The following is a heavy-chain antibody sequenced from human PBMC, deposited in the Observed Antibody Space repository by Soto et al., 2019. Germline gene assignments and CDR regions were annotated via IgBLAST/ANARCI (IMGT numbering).Heavy chain of an antibody. CDR1: GYTFTSYD. V-gene: IGHV1-8*01. CDR3: ARVGYYYDSSGYYLSFDY. D-gene: IGHD3-22*01. J-gene: IGHJ4*02. Sequence: QVQLVQSGAEVKKPGASVKVSCKASGYTFTSYDINWVRQATGQGLEWMGWMNPNSGNTGYAQKFQGRVTMTRNTSISTAYMALSSLRSEDTAVYYCARVGYYYDSSGYYLSFDYWGQGTLVTVSS. CDR2: MNPNSGNT.